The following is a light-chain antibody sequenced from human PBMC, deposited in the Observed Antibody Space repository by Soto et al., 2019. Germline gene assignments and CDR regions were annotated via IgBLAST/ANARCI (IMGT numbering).Light chain of an antibody. Sequence: EIVLTQSPGTLSLSPGERATLSCRASQSVSSSYLAWYQQKPGQAPRLLIYGASSRATGIPDRFSGSGSGTDFTLTISRLEPEDFGVYACQQYGRAPITFGQGTRLEIK. CDR2: GAS. J-gene: IGKJ5*01. CDR1: QSVSSSY. CDR3: QQYGRAPIT. V-gene: IGKV3-20*01.